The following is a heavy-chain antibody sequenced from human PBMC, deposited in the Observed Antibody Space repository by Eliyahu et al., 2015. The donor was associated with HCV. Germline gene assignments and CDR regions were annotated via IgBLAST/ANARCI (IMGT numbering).Heavy chain of an antibody. J-gene: IGHJ5*02. V-gene: IGHV4-59*01. D-gene: IGHD3-3*01. CDR2: IYSSGST. CDR1: GDSISSYY. Sequence: QVQLQESGPGLVKPSETLSLTCTVSGDSISSYYWSWIRQPPGKGLEWIGYIYSSGSTNSTPSLKSRVTISVDTSKNQFSLKLNSVTAADTAVYYCARARTSGFTFFGVVIGFDPWGQGTLVTVSS. CDR3: ARARTSGFTFFGVVIGFDP.